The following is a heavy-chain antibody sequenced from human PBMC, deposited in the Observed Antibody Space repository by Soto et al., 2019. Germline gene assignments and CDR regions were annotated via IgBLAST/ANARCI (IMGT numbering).Heavy chain of an antibody. CDR3: AKNQWELLH. Sequence: GGSLRLSCVASGFTFSNYGMSWVRQAPGKGLEWVSSITASSGNTYYPDSVKGRFTISRDNSENTLYLQMNSLRADDTAIYFCAKNQWELLHWGQGALVTVSS. D-gene: IGHD1-26*01. J-gene: IGHJ4*02. V-gene: IGHV3-23*01. CDR2: ITASSGNT. CDR1: GFTFSNYG.